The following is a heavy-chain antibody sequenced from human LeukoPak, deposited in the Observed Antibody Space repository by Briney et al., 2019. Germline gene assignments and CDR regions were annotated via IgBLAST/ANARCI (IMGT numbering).Heavy chain of an antibody. CDR2: ISAYNGNT. V-gene: IGHV1-18*01. CDR1: GYTFTGYG. D-gene: IGHD6-13*01. J-gene: IGHJ3*02. Sequence: GASVKVSCKASGYTFTGYGISWVRQAPGQGLEWMGWISAYNGNTNYAQKLQGRVTMTTDTSTSTAYMELRSLRSDDTAVYYCARPSTYSSSWYLDAFDIWGQGTMVTVSS. CDR3: ARPSTYSSSWYLDAFDI.